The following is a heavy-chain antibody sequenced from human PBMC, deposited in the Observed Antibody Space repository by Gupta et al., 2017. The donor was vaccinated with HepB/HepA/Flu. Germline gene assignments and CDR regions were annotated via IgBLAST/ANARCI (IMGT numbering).Heavy chain of an antibody. Sequence: QLQLQESGPGLVKPSETLSLTCTVSGGSISSSSYYWGWIRQPPGKGLEWIGSIYYSGSTYYNPSLKSRVTISVDTSKNQFSLKLSSVTAADTAVYYCARSWAPTSYGSGRNDHWGQGTLVTVSS. CDR3: ARSWAPTSYGSGRNDH. D-gene: IGHD3-10*01. V-gene: IGHV4-39*01. CDR2: IYYSGST. CDR1: GGSISSSSYY. J-gene: IGHJ4*02.